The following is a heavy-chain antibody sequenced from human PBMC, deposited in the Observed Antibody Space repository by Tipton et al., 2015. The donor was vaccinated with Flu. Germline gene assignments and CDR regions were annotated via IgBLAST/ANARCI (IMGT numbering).Heavy chain of an antibody. J-gene: IGHJ5*02. Sequence: TLSLTCSVSGDSIGYPYYWGWIRQAPGKGLEWIASIHRSGSSAYNLSLRSRVSISLEKSKNQFSLQMRSVTAADTAVYYCARRDYTNYVSDPKNWFDPWGQGTLVTVSS. CDR1: GDSIGYPYY. D-gene: IGHD4-11*01. CDR3: ARRDYTNYVSDPKNWFDP. V-gene: IGHV4-38-2*01. CDR2: IHRSGSS.